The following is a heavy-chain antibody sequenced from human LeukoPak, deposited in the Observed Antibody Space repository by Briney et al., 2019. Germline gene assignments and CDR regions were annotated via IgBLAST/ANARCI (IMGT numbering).Heavy chain of an antibody. V-gene: IGHV3-23*01. CDR3: AKDPGGSGWYGGTSFLGYFDY. CDR1: GFTFSSYA. Sequence: PGGSLRLSCAASGFTFSSYAMSWVRQAPGKGLEWVSAISGSGGSTYYADSVKGRFTITRDNSKNTLYLQMNSLRAEDTAVYYCAKDPGGSGWYGGTSFLGYFDYWGQGTLVTVSS. J-gene: IGHJ4*02. D-gene: IGHD6-19*01. CDR2: ISGSGGST.